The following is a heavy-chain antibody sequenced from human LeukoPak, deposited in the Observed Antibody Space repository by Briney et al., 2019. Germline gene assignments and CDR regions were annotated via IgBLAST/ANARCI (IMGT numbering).Heavy chain of an antibody. CDR3: ARGMLAGGGESGMDV. D-gene: IGHD3-16*01. J-gene: IGHJ6*02. Sequence: APVKVSCKASGYTFTSYGISWVRQAPGRGLEWMGWISAYNGNTNYAQKLQGRVTMTTDTSTSTAYMELRSLRSDDTAVYYCARGMLAGGGESGMDVWGQGTTVTVSS. CDR1: GYTFTSYG. V-gene: IGHV1-18*01. CDR2: ISAYNGNT.